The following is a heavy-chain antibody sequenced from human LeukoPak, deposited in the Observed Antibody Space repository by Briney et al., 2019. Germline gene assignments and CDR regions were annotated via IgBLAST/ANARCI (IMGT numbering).Heavy chain of an antibody. CDR2: INHSGST. CDR1: GGSFSGYY. V-gene: IGHV4-34*01. Sequence: SETLSLTCAVYGGSFSGYYWSWIRQPPGKGLDWIGEINHSGSTNYNPSLKSRVTISVDTSKNQFSLKLSSVTAADTAVYYCARARYYYGSGSYYVHAFDIWGQGTMVTVSS. D-gene: IGHD3-10*01. CDR3: ARARYYYGSGSYYVHAFDI. J-gene: IGHJ3*02.